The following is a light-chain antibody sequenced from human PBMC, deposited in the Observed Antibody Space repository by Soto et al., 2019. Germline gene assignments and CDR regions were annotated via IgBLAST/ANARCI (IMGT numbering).Light chain of an antibody. J-gene: IGLJ1*01. CDR2: VGTGGIVG. V-gene: IGLV9-49*01. CDR1: SGYSNDQ. Sequence: QSVLTQPPSASASLGASVTLTCTLSSGYSNDQVDWYQQRPGKGPRFVMRVGTGGIVGSKGDGIPDRFSVLGSGLNRYLTIKNIQEEDESDYHCGADHGSGSNFVYVFGTGTQLTVL. CDR3: GADHGSGSNFVYV.